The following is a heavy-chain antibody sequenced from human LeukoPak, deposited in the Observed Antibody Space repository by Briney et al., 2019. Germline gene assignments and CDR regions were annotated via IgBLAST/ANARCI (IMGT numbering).Heavy chain of an antibody. Sequence: GGPLRLSCAASGFPFSSYAMSGLPEAPGKALEGGSSMIYCGGSTYYADPVKARLTIPRDNSKNTFFLQMNSRRAEDTAVYYCAKVRCRGAVDYWGRGTLVTVSS. CDR1: GFPFSSYA. J-gene: IGHJ4*02. V-gene: IGHV3-23*01. CDR3: AKVRCRGAVDY. D-gene: IGHD3-10*01. CDR2: MIYCGGST.